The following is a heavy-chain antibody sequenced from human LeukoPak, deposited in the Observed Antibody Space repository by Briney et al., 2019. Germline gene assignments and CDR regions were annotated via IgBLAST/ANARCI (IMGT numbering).Heavy chain of an antibody. J-gene: IGHJ4*02. V-gene: IGHV4-59*08. Sequence: PSETLSLTCTVSGGSITTSYWSWIRQPPGKGLEWVGYIYSSGSTNYNPSLKSRVTISVATSKNQFSLKLSSVTAADTAVYYCARLGGSSQDYWGQGALVTVSS. CDR2: IYSSGST. CDR1: GGSITTSY. CDR3: ARLGGSSQDY. D-gene: IGHD1-26*01.